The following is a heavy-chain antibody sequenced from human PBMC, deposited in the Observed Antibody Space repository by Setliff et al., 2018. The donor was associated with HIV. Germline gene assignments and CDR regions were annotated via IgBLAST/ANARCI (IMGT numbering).Heavy chain of an antibody. V-gene: IGHV1-69*13. CDR1: GGTFSSYG. J-gene: IGHJ6*02. D-gene: IGHD6-19*01. Sequence: ASVKVSCKASGGTFSSYGINWVRQAPGQGLEWMGGVIPLFGTEKVAQKFQGRVTITADESTNTAYMELSSLRAEDTAIYYCARPAVLISTDYYYYMDVWGQGTTVTVSS. CDR3: ARPAVLISTDYYYYMDV. CDR2: VIPLFGTE.